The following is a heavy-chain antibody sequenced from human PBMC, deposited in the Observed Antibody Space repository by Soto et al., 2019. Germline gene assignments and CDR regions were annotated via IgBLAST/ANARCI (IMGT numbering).Heavy chain of an antibody. J-gene: IGHJ3*02. CDR3: ARSSGQIGNWGPSLWAFDI. CDR1: GYTFTGYY. CDR2: INPNSGGT. D-gene: IGHD7-27*01. Sequence: ASVKVSCKASGYTFTGYYMHWVRQAPGQGLEWMGWINPNSGGTNYAQKFQGWVTMTRDTSISTAYMELSRLRADDTAVYYCARSSGQIGNWGPSLWAFDIWGQGTMVTVSS. V-gene: IGHV1-2*04.